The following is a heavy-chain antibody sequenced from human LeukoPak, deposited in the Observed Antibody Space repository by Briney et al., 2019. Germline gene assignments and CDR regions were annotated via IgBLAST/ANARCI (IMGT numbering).Heavy chain of an antibody. V-gene: IGHV1-18*01. D-gene: IGHD3-3*01. J-gene: IGHJ5*02. CDR3: ARDSFYDFWSGYHLFDP. Sequence: ASVKVSCKASGYTFTSYGISWVRQAPGQGLEWMGWISAYNGNTNYAQKLQGRVTMTTDTSTSTAYMELRSLRSDDTAVYYCARDSFYDFWSGYHLFDPWGQGTLVTVSS. CDR1: GYTFTSYG. CDR2: ISAYNGNT.